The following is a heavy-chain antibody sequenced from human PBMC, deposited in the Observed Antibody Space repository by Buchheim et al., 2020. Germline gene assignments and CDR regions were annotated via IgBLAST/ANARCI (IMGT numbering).Heavy chain of an antibody. V-gene: IGHV3-15*01. D-gene: IGHD3-22*01. CDR3: TTPAGYDSSGYYFAFDI. J-gene: IGHJ3*02. CDR1: GFSFNNAW. CDR2: IKSKTDGGTT. Sequence: EVQLVESGGGLVKPGGSLRLSCAASGFSFNNAWMNWVRQAPGKGLEWVGRIKSKTDGGTTDYAAPVKGRFTISRDDSKNTLYLQMNSLKTEDTAVYYCTTPAGYDSSGYYFAFDIWGQGT.